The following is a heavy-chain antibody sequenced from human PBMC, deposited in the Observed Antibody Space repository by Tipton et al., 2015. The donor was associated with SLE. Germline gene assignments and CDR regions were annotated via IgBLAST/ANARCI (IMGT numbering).Heavy chain of an antibody. Sequence: LRLSCAVYGGSFSGYYWSWIRQPPGKGLGWIGEINHSGSTNNNPSLKSRVTISVDTSKNHFSLKLSSVTAADTAVYYCARGSNGLSDYWGQGTPVTVSS. CDR2: INHSGST. CDR3: ARGSNGLSDY. CDR1: GGSFSGYY. V-gene: IGHV4-34*01. D-gene: IGHD2-8*01. J-gene: IGHJ4*02.